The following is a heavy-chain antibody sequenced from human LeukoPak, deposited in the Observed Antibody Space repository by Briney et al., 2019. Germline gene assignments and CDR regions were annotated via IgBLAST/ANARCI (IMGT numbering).Heavy chain of an antibody. D-gene: IGHD3-10*01. CDR1: GGSISSGGYS. J-gene: IGHJ5*02. V-gene: IGHV4-30-2*01. Sequence: SETLSLTCAVSGGSISSGGYSWSWLRQPPGKGLEWIGYIYHSGSTYYNPSLKSRVTISVDRSKNQFSLKLSSVTAADTAVYYCARDSMVRGVIIERWFDPWGQGTLVTVSS. CDR2: IYHSGST. CDR3: ARDSMVRGVIIERWFDP.